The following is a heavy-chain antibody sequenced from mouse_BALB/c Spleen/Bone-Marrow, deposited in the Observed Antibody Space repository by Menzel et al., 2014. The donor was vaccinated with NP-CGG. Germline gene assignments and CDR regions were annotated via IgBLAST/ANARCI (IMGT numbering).Heavy chain of an antibody. D-gene: IGHD1-1*01. CDR1: GFTFSDYY. J-gene: IGHJ1*01. Sequence: EVMLVESGGGLVKPGGSLKLSCAASGFTFSDYYMYWVRQTPEKRLEWVATISDGGSYTYYPDSVKGRFTISRDSAKNNLYLQMTSLKSEDTAMYYCARDSYYYGSSYWYFDVWGAGTTVTVSS. V-gene: IGHV5-4*02. CDR3: ARDSYYYGSSYWYFDV. CDR2: ISDGGSYT.